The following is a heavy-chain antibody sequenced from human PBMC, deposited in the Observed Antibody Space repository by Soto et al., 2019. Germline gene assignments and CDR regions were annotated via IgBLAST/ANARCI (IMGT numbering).Heavy chain of an antibody. Sequence: SETLSLTCAVSGGSISSGGYSWSWIRQPPGKGLEWIGYIYHSGSTYYNPSLKSRVTISVDRSKNQFSLKLTSVTAADTAVYYCARLGGFYQVFDSCGQGTLVTVSS. CDR1: GGSISSGGYS. V-gene: IGHV4-30-2*01. J-gene: IGHJ4*02. CDR2: IYHSGST. D-gene: IGHD3-22*01. CDR3: ARLGGFYQVFDS.